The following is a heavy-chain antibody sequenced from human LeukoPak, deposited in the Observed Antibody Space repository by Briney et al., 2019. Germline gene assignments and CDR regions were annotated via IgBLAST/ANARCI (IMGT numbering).Heavy chain of an antibody. J-gene: IGHJ4*02. D-gene: IGHD5-18*01. CDR2: ISGSGGST. CDR1: GFTVSTTY. V-gene: IGHV3-23*01. CDR3: AKDQQLWLRLDFDY. Sequence: QSGGSLRLSCVASGFTVSTTYMGWVRQAPGKGLEWVSAISGSGGSTYYADSVKGRFTISRDNSKNTLYLQMNSLRAEDTAVYYCAKDQQLWLRLDFDYWGQGTLVTVS.